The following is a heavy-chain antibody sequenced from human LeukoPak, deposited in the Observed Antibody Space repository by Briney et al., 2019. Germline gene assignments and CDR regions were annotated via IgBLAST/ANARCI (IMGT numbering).Heavy chain of an antibody. CDR2: ISSNGDST. V-gene: IGHV3-64*01. D-gene: IGHD4-23*01. CDR1: GFPFSSFN. J-gene: IGHJ4*02. CDR3: ARATNDYGGNSDY. Sequence: GSLRLSCAASGFPFSSFNMQWVRQAPGKGLEFVLTISSNGDSTFYANSVKGRFTISRDNSKNSLYLQMGSLRADDMGVYYCARATNDYGGNSDYWGQGTLVTVSS.